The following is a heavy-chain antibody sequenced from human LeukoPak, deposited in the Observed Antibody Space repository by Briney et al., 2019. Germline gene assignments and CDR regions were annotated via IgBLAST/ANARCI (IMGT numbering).Heavy chain of an antibody. CDR2: MNPNSGNT. CDR1: GYTFTSYD. V-gene: IGHV1-8*03. Sequence: ASVKVSCKASGYTFTSYDINWVRQATGQGLEWMGWMNPNSGNTGYAQKFQGRVTITRNTSISTAYMELSSLRSEDTAVYYCARGRTGYSSSWYWFDPWGQGTLVTVSS. CDR3: ARGRTGYSSSWYWFDP. J-gene: IGHJ5*02. D-gene: IGHD6-13*01.